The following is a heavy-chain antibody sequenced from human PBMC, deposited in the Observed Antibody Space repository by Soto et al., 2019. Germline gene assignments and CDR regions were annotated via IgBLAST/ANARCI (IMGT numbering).Heavy chain of an antibody. J-gene: IGHJ3*02. CDR3: AKSVGSDFWSGYSPDAFDI. V-gene: IGHV3-23*01. D-gene: IGHD3-3*01. CDR2: ISGSGGST. Sequence: GGSLRLSCAASGFTFSSYAMSWVRQAPGKGLEWVSAISGSGGSTYYADSVKGRFTRSRDNSKNTLDLQMNSLRAEDTDVYYCAKSVGSDFWSGYSPDAFDIWGPGTMVTVSS. CDR1: GFTFSSYA.